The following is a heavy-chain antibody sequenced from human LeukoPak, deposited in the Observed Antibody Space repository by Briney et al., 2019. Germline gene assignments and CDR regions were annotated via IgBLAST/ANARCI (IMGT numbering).Heavy chain of an antibody. CDR3: ARYVHYDILTGYMGGFDY. CDR1: GGSLSSYY. J-gene: IGHJ4*02. D-gene: IGHD3-9*01. CDR2: IYYSGST. V-gene: IGHV4-59*01. Sequence: PSETLSLTCTVSGGSLSSYYWSWIRQPPGKGLEWSGYIYYSGSTNYTPSLKSRVTISVYTSTNPFSLKLSSVTAADTAVYYCARYVHYDILTGYMGGFDYWGQGTLVTVSS.